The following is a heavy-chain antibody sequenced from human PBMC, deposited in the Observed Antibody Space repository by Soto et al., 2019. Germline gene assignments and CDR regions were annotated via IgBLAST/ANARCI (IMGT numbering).Heavy chain of an antibody. J-gene: IGHJ4*02. CDR3: ARNIWVDTAMEVRN. D-gene: IGHD5-18*01. CDR1: GGTFSSYA. Sequence: QVQLVQSGAEVKKPGSSVKVSCKASGGTFSSYAISWVRQAPGQGLEWMGGIIPIFGTANYAQKFQGRVTITADESTSTAYMELGSLRSEDTGVYCCARNIWVDTAMEVRNWGQGTLVTVSS. CDR2: IIPIFGTA. V-gene: IGHV1-69*12.